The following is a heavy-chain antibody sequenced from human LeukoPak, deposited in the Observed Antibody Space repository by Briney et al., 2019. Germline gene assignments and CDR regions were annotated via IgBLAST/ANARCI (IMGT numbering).Heavy chain of an antibody. CDR1: GGSISSSSYY. J-gene: IGHJ4*02. CDR2: IYYSGST. CDR3: ARPGIAAAGPIDY. V-gene: IGHV4-39*01. D-gene: IGHD6-13*01. Sequence: SETLSLTCTVSGGSISSSSYYWGWIRQPPGKGLEWIGSIYYSGSTYYNPSLKSRVTISVDTSKNQFSLKLSSVTAADTAVYYCARPGIAAAGPIDYWGQGTLVTVSS.